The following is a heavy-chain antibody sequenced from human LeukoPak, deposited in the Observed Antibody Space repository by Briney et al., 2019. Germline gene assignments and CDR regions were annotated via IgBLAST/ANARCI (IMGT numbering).Heavy chain of an antibody. D-gene: IGHD2-2*01. CDR3: ARDRTARFCPSTGSLCGMDV. V-gene: IGHV4-30-4*01. CDR1: GGSISRGDYH. J-gene: IGHJ6*02. Sequence: PSQTLSLTCTVSGGSISRGDYHWSWIRQPPGKGLEWVGYIYYSGSTYYNPSLNSRVTISVDTSKNQFSLKLSSVTAADTAMYYCARDRTARFCPSTGSLCGMDVWGQGTTVTVS. CDR2: IYYSGST.